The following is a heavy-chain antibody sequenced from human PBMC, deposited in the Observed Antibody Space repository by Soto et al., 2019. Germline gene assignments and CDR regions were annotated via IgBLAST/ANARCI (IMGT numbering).Heavy chain of an antibody. V-gene: IGHV4-4*02. D-gene: IGHD2-21*02. CDR1: GGSFTSNNW. Sequence: SETLSLTCAVSGGSFTSNNWWTWVRQPPGQGLEWIGEIYRTGSTNYNPSLKSRVTISLDKSENQFSLKVTSLTAADTAVYYCTSRPSGMTYHAVFDFLGQGTLVTVSS. CDR3: TSRPSGMTYHAVFDF. J-gene: IGHJ4*02. CDR2: IYRTGST.